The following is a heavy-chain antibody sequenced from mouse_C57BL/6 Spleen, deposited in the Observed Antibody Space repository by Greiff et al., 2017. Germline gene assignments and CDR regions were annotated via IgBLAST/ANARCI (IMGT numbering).Heavy chain of an antibody. CDR1: GYTFTSYW. Sequence: VQLHQPGAELVKPGASVKMSCKASGYTFTSYWITWVQQRPGQGLEWIGDIYPGSGSTNYNEKFKSKSTLTVDTSSSTAYMQLSTRTSEDSAVSYCARKDYRNFDDWGQGTTRTFST. J-gene: IGHJ2*01. CDR2: IYPGSGST. V-gene: IGHV1-55*01. D-gene: IGHD2-14*01. CDR3: ARKDYRNFDD.